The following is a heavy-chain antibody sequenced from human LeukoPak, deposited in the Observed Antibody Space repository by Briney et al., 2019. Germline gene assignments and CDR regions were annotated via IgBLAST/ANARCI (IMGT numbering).Heavy chain of an antibody. J-gene: IGHJ5*02. V-gene: IGHV4-4*07. CDR1: GDSISSYY. Sequence: KPSETLSLTCTVSGDSISSYYWSWIRQPAGKGLEWIGRIYTSGSTNYNPSLKSRVTMSVDTSKNQFSLKLSSVTAADTAVYYCARDCSGGSCYLGYNWIDPWGQGTLVTVSS. CDR3: ARDCSGGSCYLGYNWIDP. CDR2: IYTSGST. D-gene: IGHD2-15*01.